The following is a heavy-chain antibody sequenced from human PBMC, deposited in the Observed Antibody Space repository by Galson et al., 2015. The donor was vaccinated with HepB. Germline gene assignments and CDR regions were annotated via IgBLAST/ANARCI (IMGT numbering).Heavy chain of an antibody. V-gene: IGHV3-48*03. J-gene: IGHJ4*02. CDR1: GFTFKSYE. CDR3: ARSKSPSSPSDN. D-gene: IGHD6-13*01. Sequence: SLRLSCAASGFTFKSYEMNWVRQAPGKGLEWVSYISSSGGTIYYADSVKGRFTISRDNAKSLYLQMNSLTAEDTAVCYCARSKSPSSPSDNWGQGTLVTVSS. CDR2: ISSSGGTI.